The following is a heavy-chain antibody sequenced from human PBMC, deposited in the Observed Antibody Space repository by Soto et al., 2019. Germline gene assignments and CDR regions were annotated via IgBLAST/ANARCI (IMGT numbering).Heavy chain of an antibody. CDR3: AREPLD. Sequence: TLSLTCTVAGDSITNGAYYWSWIRQHPGKGLEWIGYIYYIGSTYYNPSLKSRVTISVDTSKNQFSLKLSSVTAADTAVYYCAREPLDWGQGTLVTVSS. CDR1: GDSITNGAYY. CDR2: IYYIGST. J-gene: IGHJ4*02. V-gene: IGHV4-31*03.